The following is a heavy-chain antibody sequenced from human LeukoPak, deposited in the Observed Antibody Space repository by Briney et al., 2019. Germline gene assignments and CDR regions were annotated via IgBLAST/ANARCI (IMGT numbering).Heavy chain of an antibody. CDR3: ARGLGGGSYALGTNAFDI. CDR1: GGTFSSYA. Sequence: GASVKVSCKASGGTFSSYAISWVRQAPGQGLEWMGGIIPIFGTANYAQKFQGRVTITTDESTSTAYMELSSLRSEDTAVYYCARGLGGGSYALGTNAFDIWGQGTMVTVSS. D-gene: IGHD1-26*01. J-gene: IGHJ3*02. CDR2: IIPIFGTA. V-gene: IGHV1-69*05.